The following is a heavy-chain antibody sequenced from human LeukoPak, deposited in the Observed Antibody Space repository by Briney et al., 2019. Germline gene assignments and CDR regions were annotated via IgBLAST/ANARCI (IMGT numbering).Heavy chain of an antibody. Sequence: SETLSLTCTVSGGSISSGGYYWSWIRQPPGKGLEWIGYIYHSGSTYYNPSLKSRVTISVDRSKNQFSLKLSSVTAADTAVYYCARVWGSSWSTYYYMDVWGKGTTVTVSS. CDR2: IYHSGST. J-gene: IGHJ6*03. V-gene: IGHV4-30-2*01. CDR3: ARVWGSSWSTYYYMDV. CDR1: GGSISSGGYY. D-gene: IGHD6-13*01.